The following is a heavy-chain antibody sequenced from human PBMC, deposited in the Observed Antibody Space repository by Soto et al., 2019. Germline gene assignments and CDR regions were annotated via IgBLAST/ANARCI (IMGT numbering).Heavy chain of an antibody. CDR1: GGSFRGSY. Sequence: SETLSLTCAVSGGSFRGSYWTWIRQSPGKGLEWLGDINHVGITNYNPSLKSRVSIPVDTSKSQFSLKLSSVTAEDTAVYYCAKRVYYDSSGYSYYFDYWGQGTLVTVSS. D-gene: IGHD3-22*01. V-gene: IGHV4-34*01. CDR2: INHVGIT. J-gene: IGHJ4*02. CDR3: AKRVYYDSSGYSYYFDY.